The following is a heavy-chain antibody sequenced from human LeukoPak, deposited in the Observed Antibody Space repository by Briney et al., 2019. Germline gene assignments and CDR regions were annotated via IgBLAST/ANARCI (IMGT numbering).Heavy chain of an antibody. V-gene: IGHV3-30-3*01. CDR2: ISYDGSNK. Sequence: GGSLRLSCAASGFTFSSYAMHWVRQAPGKGLEWVAVISYDGSNKYYADSVKGRFTISRDNSKNTLYLQMNSLRAEDTAVYYCARGNDYGDYWARGTLVTVSS. J-gene: IGHJ4*02. CDR3: ARGNDYGDY. CDR1: GFTFSSYA.